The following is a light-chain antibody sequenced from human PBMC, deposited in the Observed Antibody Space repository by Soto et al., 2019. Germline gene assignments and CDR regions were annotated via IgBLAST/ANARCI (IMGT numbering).Light chain of an antibody. J-gene: IGKJ1*01. CDR1: RSLVFRDGNTY. V-gene: IGKV2-30*01. CDR2: NVS. CDR3: MHSIDWPWT. Sequence: VLTQSPLSVSVTVGQPASISCRTSRSLVFRDGNTYLHWFQQRPGQSPRRLIENVSNRDSGVPEIFTGSGSGTDFTLEISRVEAEDVGMYYCMHSIDWPWTFGQGTKVEIK.